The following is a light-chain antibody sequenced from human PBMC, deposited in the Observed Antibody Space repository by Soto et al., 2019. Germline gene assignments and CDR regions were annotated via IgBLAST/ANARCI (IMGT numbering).Light chain of an antibody. J-gene: IGLJ1*01. V-gene: IGLV1-40*01. Sequence: QSVLTQPPSVSGAPGQRVTISCTGSSSNIGAGYDVHWYQQLPGTAPKLLIYRNSNRPSGVPDRFSGSKSGTSASLVITGLQAEDEADYYCQSYDSSLSGSNVFGTGTKVTVL. CDR1: SSNIGAGYD. CDR3: QSYDSSLSGSNV. CDR2: RNS.